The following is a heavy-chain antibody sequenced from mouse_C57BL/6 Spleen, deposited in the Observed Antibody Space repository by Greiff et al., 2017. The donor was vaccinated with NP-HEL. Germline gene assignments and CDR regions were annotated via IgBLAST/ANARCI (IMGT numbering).Heavy chain of an antibody. J-gene: IGHJ3*01. CDR1: GYAFTNYL. D-gene: IGHD2-5*01. CDR3: ARHYSNYGWFAY. CDR2: INPGSGGT. Sequence: VKLQESGAELVRPGTSVKVSCKASGYAFTNYLIEWVKQRPGQGLEWIGVINPGSGGTNYNEKFKGKATLTADKSSSTAYMQLSSLTSEDSAVYFCARHYSNYGWFAYWGQGTLVTVSA. V-gene: IGHV1-54*01.